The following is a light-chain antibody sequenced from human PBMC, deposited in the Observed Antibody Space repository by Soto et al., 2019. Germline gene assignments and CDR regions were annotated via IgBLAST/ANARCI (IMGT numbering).Light chain of an antibody. Sequence: DIPMTQSPSSLSASVGDRVTITCRASQGISNYLAWYQQKPGKVPKLLLYAASTLQSGVPSRFSGSGSGTDFTLTISSLQPEDVAIYYCQNYNSAPWTFGQGTKVDIK. CDR1: QGISNY. CDR3: QNYNSAPWT. CDR2: AAS. J-gene: IGKJ1*01. V-gene: IGKV1-27*01.